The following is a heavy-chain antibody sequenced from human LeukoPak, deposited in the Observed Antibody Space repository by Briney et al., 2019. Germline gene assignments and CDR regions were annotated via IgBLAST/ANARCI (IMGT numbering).Heavy chain of an antibody. J-gene: IGHJ4*02. D-gene: IGHD1-26*01. Sequence: PGRSLRLSCAASGFTFSSYAMHWVRQAPGKGLEWVAVISYDGSNKYYADPVKGRFTISRDNAKNSLYLQMNSLRAEDTAVYYCARMGAGDNSDYWGQGTLVTVSS. CDR3: ARMGAGDNSDY. CDR1: GFTFSSYA. V-gene: IGHV3-30-3*01. CDR2: ISYDGSNK.